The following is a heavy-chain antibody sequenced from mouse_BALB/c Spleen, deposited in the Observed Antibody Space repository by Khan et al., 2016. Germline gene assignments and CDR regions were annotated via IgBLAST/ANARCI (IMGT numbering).Heavy chain of an antibody. D-gene: IGHD1-1*01. CDR3: SRYYGSSYVRGMDY. Sequence: EVQLQESGPSLVKPSQTLSLTCSVTGDSITSGYWNWIRKFPGNKLEYMGYISYSGGTYNNPSLKSRISITRDTSKNQYYLQLNSVTTEDTGTDYCSRYYGSSYVRGMDYWGQGLSVTVSS. V-gene: IGHV3-8*02. CDR2: ISYSGGT. CDR1: GDSITSGY. J-gene: IGHJ4*01.